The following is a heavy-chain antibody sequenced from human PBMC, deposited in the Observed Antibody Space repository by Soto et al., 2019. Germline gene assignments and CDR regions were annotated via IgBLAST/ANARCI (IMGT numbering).Heavy chain of an antibody. J-gene: IGHJ6*02. CDR1: GGTFSSYA. CDR2: IIPIFGTA. Sequence: GASVKVSCKASGGTFSSYAISWVRQAPGQGLEWMGGIIPIFGTANYAQKFQGRVTITADESTSTAYMELSSLRSEDTAVYYCARDSVVVAASHAYYYYGMDVWGQGTTVTVSS. V-gene: IGHV1-69*13. CDR3: ARDSVVVAASHAYYYYGMDV. D-gene: IGHD2-15*01.